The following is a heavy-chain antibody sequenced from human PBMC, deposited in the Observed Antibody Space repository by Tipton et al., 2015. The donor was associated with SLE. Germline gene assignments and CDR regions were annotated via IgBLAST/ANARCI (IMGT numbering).Heavy chain of an antibody. Sequence: QLVQSGGGLVQPGGSLRLSCTASGFTFSNYPMSWVRQAPGKGLEWVSVIYSGGSTYYADSVKGRFTISRDNSENTLYLQMNSLRAEDTAVYYCARVRVGATDDAFDIWGQGTMVTVSS. CDR3: ARVRVGATDDAFDI. CDR1: GFTFSNYP. D-gene: IGHD1-26*01. CDR2: IYSGGST. V-gene: IGHV3-53*04. J-gene: IGHJ3*02.